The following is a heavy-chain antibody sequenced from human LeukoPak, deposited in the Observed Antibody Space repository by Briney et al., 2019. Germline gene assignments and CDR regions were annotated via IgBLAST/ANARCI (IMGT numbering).Heavy chain of an antibody. Sequence: ASVKVSCKASGGTFSSYAISWVRQAPGQGLEWMGGIIPIFGTANYAQKFQGRVTITADESTSTAYMELSSLRSEDTAVYYCARGSNYYDSSGYYYHWFDPWGQGTLVTVS. CDR1: GGTFSSYA. J-gene: IGHJ5*02. D-gene: IGHD3-22*01. V-gene: IGHV1-69*13. CDR2: IIPIFGTA. CDR3: ARGSNYYDSSGYYYHWFDP.